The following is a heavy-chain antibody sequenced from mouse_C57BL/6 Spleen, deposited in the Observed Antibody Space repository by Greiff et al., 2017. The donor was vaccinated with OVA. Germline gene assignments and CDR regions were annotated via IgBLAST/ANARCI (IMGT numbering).Heavy chain of an antibody. J-gene: IGHJ4*01. V-gene: IGHV7-1*01. CDR3: ARDGPLGYAMDY. D-gene: IGHD4-1*01. CDR1: GFTFSDFY. Sequence: EVHLVESGGGLVQSGRSLRLSCATSGFTFSDFYMEWVRQAPGKGLEWIAASRNKANDYTTEYSASVKGRFIVSRDTAQSILYLQMNALRAEDTAIYYCARDGPLGYAMDYWGQGTSVTVSS. CDR2: SRNKANDYTT.